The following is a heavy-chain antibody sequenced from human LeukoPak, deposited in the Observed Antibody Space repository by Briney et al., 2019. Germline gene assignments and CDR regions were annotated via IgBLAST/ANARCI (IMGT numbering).Heavy chain of an antibody. CDR3: ASGVSGWFYYFDY. Sequence: SETLSLTCTVSGDSISNYYWSWIRQPPGKGLEWIGYVYYSGSTNYNPSLKSRVTISVDTSKNQFSLRLSSVTAADTAVYYCASGVSGWFYYFDYWGQGTLVTVSS. V-gene: IGHV4-59*12. CDR1: GDSISNYY. D-gene: IGHD6-19*01. J-gene: IGHJ4*02. CDR2: VYYSGST.